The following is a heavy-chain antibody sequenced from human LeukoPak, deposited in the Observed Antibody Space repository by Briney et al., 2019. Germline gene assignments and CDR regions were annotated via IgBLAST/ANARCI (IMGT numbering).Heavy chain of an antibody. CDR1: GYTFTNAW. J-gene: IGHJ4*02. CDR2: IKSKTDGGTT. CDR3: TTVTLLWFGDGDY. V-gene: IGHV3-15*01. Sequence: PGGSLRLSCAASGYTFTNAWMSWVRQAPGKGLEWVGRIKSKTDGGTTDYAAPVKGGFTISRDDSKNTLYLQMNSLKTEDTAVYYCTTVTLLWFGDGDYWGQGTLVTVSS. D-gene: IGHD3-10*01.